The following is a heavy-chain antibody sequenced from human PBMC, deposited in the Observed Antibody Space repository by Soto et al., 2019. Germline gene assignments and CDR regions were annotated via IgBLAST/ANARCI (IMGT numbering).Heavy chain of an antibody. CDR3: ARRARPDFYYMDV. CDR1: GFTLSGYA. J-gene: IGHJ6*03. V-gene: IGHV3-64*01. Sequence: EVQLAESGGGLAQPGGSLRLSCAASGFTLSGYAMDWVRQAPGKGLEYVSGISSNGVGTYYAKSVQGRFTISRDNSKNTVYLQMGSLRPEDMAVYYCARRARPDFYYMDVWGKGTTVTASS. D-gene: IGHD6-6*01. CDR2: ISSNGVGT.